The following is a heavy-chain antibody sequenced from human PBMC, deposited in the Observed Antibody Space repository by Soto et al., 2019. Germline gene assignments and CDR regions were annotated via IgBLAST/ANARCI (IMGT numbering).Heavy chain of an antibody. D-gene: IGHD2-15*01. CDR3: ARLYGSGCRCYSRSWFDP. CDR2: IYYSGST. Sequence: SETLSLTCTVSGGSISNYYWSWIRQPPGKGLEWIGYIYYSGSTNYNPSLKSRVTISVDTSKNQFSLKLSSVTAADTAVYYCARLYGSGCRCYSRSWFDPWGQGTPVTVSS. V-gene: IGHV4-59*08. J-gene: IGHJ5*02. CDR1: GGSISNYY.